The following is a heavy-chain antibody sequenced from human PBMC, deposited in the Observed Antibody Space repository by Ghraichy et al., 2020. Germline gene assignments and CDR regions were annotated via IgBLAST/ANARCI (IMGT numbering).Heavy chain of an antibody. V-gene: IGHV1-18*01. Sequence: ASVKVSCKTSGYTFVNYGITWVRHAPGQGLEWLGWITTKSGNTQYGWKFQDRVTMTTDTSTNTAYLEVRSLRSDDTAVYYCARGINYFDPWGQGTLVTVAS. CDR2: ITTKSGNT. J-gene: IGHJ5*02. D-gene: IGHD5-24*01. CDR1: GYTFVNYG. CDR3: ARGINYFDP.